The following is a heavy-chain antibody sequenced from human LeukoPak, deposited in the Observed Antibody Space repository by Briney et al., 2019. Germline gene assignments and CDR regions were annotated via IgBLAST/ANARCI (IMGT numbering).Heavy chain of an antibody. D-gene: IGHD3-10*01. CDR2: INHSGST. V-gene: IGHV4-34*01. J-gene: IGHJ4*02. CDR1: GGSFSGYY. Sequence: KPSETLSLTCAVYGGSFSGYYWSWIRQPPGKGLEWIGEINHSGSTNYNPSLKSRVTISVDTSKNQFSLKLSSVTAADTAVYYCARLRITMVRGVMPDYWGQGTLVTVSS. CDR3: ARLRITMVRGVMPDY.